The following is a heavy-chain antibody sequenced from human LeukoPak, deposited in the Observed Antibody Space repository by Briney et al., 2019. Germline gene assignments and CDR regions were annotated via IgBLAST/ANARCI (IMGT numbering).Heavy chain of an antibody. CDR1: GFTFSSYA. D-gene: IGHD6-19*01. Sequence: SGGSLRLSCAASGFTFSSYAMSWVRQAPGKGLEWVSAISGSGGSTYYADSVKGRFTISRDNSKNTLYLQMNSLRAEDRAVYYCAKAGSGHDAFDIWGQGTMVTVSS. CDR3: AKAGSGHDAFDI. V-gene: IGHV3-23*01. CDR2: ISGSGGST. J-gene: IGHJ3*02.